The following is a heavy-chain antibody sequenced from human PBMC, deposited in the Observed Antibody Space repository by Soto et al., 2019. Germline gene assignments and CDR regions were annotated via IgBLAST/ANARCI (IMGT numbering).Heavy chain of an antibody. D-gene: IGHD2-15*01. CDR1: GFTFSSYS. CDR2: ISSSSSTI. CDR3: ARAEVYCSGGSCYSDAFDI. Sequence: GGFLRLSCAASGFTFSSYSMNWVRQAPGKGLEWVSYISSSSSTIYYADSVKGRFTISRDNAKNSLYLQMNSLRAEDTALYYCARAEVYCSGGSCYSDAFDIWGQGTMVTVSS. V-gene: IGHV3-48*04. J-gene: IGHJ3*02.